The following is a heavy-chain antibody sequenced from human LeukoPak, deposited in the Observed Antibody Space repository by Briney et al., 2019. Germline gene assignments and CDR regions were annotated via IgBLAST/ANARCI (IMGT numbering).Heavy chain of an antibody. Sequence: TGGSLRLSCAASAFTFSDYSMNWVRQAPGKGLEWISYISGRSSTIYYADSVRGRFTISRDNAKNSMYLQMNSLRAEDTAVYYCARDRLTSGSYFFDYWGQGTPVTVSS. J-gene: IGHJ4*02. CDR2: ISGRSSTI. D-gene: IGHD1-26*01. CDR1: AFTFSDYS. V-gene: IGHV3-48*01. CDR3: ARDRLTSGSYFFDY.